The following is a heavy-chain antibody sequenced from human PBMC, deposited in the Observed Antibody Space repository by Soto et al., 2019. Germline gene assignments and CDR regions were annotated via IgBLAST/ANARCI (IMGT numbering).Heavy chain of an antibody. D-gene: IGHD6-6*01. Sequence: LKISCKGSGYSFTSYWISWVRQMPGKGLEWMGRIDPSDSYTNYSPSFQGHVTISADKSISTAYLQWSSLKASDTAMYYCARLSSSPEGYYGMDVWGQGTTVTGS. CDR3: ARLSSSPEGYYGMDV. J-gene: IGHJ6*02. CDR1: GYSFTSYW. CDR2: IDPSDSYT. V-gene: IGHV5-10-1*01.